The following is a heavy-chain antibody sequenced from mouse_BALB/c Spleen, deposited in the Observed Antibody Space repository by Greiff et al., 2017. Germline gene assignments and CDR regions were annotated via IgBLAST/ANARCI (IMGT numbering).Heavy chain of an antibody. CDR1: GFTFSSYA. Sequence: EVNVVESGGGLVKPGGSLKLSCAASGFTFSSYAMSWVRQTPEKRLEWVASISSGGSTYYPDSVKGRFTISRDNARNILYLQMSSLRSEDTAMYYCARGGWFAYWGQGTLVTVSA. CDR2: ISSGGST. J-gene: IGHJ3*01. CDR3: ARGGWFAY. V-gene: IGHV5-6-5*01.